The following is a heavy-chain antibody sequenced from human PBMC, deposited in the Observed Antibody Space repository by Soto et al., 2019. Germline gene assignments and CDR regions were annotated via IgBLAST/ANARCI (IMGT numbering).Heavy chain of an antibody. CDR2: IYSDGST. CDR1: GFTVSSNY. CDR3: ARTPGDRTLAYWSDP. J-gene: IGHJ5*02. V-gene: IGHV3-53*01. Sequence: VGSLRLSCAASGFTVSSNYMSWVRQAPGKGLEWVSVIYSDGSTYYAGSVKGRFTISRDNSKNTLYLQMNSLRAEDTAVYYCARTPGDRTLAYWSDPWGQGTLVTVYS. D-gene: IGHD2-21*02.